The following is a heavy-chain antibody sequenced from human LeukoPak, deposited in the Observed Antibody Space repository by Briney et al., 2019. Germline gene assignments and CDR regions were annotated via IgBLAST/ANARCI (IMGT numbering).Heavy chain of an antibody. CDR3: AREDYSSSWYYFDY. CDR2: IYYSGGT. D-gene: IGHD6-13*01. CDR1: GGSISSYY. J-gene: IGHJ4*02. V-gene: IGHV4-59*01. Sequence: SETLSLTCTVSGGSISSYYWSWIRPRPGKGLEWVGYIYYSGGTNYNPSLKSRVTISVDTSKNQFSLKLSSVTAADTAVYYCAREDYSSSWYYFDYWGQGTLVTVSS.